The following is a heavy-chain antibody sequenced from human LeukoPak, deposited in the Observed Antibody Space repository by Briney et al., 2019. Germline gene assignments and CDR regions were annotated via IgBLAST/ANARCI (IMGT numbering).Heavy chain of an antibody. CDR1: GGSIRSSSYY. CDR2: IYYSGST. Sequence: PSETLSLTCTVSGGSIRSSSYYWGWIRQPPGKGLEWIGSIYYSGSTHYNPSLKSRVTISIDTSKNHFSLNLTSVTAADTAVYYCARQRDGHGLDYFDYWGQGTLVTVSS. CDR3: ARQRDGHGLDYFDY. J-gene: IGHJ4*02. D-gene: IGHD5-24*01. V-gene: IGHV4-39*01.